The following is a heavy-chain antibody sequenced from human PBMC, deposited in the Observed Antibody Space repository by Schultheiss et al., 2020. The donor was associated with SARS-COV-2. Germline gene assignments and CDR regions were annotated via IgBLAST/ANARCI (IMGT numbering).Heavy chain of an antibody. Sequence: GGSLRLSCAASGFTFSSYAMHWVRQAPGQGLEWMGGIIPIFGTANYAQKFQGRVTMTRDTSTSTVYMELSSLRSEDTAVYYCARDGPLLRYFDWFRGYYGMDVWGQGTTVTVSS. CDR1: GFTFSSYA. CDR3: ARDGPLLRYFDWFRGYYGMDV. D-gene: IGHD3-9*01. V-gene: IGHV1-69*05. J-gene: IGHJ6*02. CDR2: IIPIFGTA.